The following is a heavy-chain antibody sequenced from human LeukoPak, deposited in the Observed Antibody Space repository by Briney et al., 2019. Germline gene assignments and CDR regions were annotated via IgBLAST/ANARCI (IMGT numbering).Heavy chain of an antibody. Sequence: GGSLRLSCAASGFTFSSYAMHWVRQAPGKGLEGVAVISYDGSNKYYADSVKGRFTISRDNSKNTLYVQMNSLRAEDTAVYYCARDRRDIVVVPDQTLDYWGQGTLVTVSS. CDR1: GFTFSSYA. J-gene: IGHJ4*02. CDR2: ISYDGSNK. V-gene: IGHV3-30-3*01. D-gene: IGHD2-2*01. CDR3: ARDRRDIVVVPDQTLDY.